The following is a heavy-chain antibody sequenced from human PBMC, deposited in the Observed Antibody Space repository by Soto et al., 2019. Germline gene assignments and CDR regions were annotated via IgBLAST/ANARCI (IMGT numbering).Heavy chain of an antibody. Sequence: GVSLRLSCAASGFSFCNYAMHWVRQAPGTGREWVAVIWYDGSNKYYADSVKGRFPISTDNSQTTVYLQMNSLRAEDTAVYYCTRDSYGGNLHYFDPWGQGTLVTVSS. D-gene: IGHD4-17*01. J-gene: IGHJ4*02. CDR1: GFSFCNYA. CDR3: TRDSYGGNLHYFDP. V-gene: IGHV3-33*01. CDR2: IWYDGSNK.